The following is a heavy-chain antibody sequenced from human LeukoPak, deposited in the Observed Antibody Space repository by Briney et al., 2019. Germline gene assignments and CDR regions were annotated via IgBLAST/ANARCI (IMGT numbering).Heavy chain of an antibody. CDR2: INPNSGGT. CDR1: GYTFTGYY. CDR3: ARDTLWFGNVAGDY. D-gene: IGHD3-10*01. Sequence: ASVKVSCKASGYTFTGYYMHWVRQAPGQGLEWMGRINPNSGGTNYAQKFQGRVTMTRDTSSSTAYMELSRLRCDGTAVYYCARDTLWFGNVAGDYWGQGTLVTVSS. J-gene: IGHJ4*02. V-gene: IGHV1-2*06.